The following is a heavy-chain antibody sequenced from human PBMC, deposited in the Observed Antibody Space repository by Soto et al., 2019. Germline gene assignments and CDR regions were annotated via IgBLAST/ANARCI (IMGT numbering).Heavy chain of an antibody. J-gene: IGHJ4*02. D-gene: IGHD2-2*02. CDR3: ASFNDRSEPPAILY. CDR2: IYYSGST. CDR1: GDSISSGGSY. Sequence: QVQLQEWGPGLVKPSQTLSLTCTVSGDSISSGGSYWSWIRQPPGKGLEWIGYIYYSGSTYYNSSLQSRVIISLDTAKNQLSLKLSSVTASDTAVYYCASFNDRSEPPAILYWGQGTLVTVSS. V-gene: IGHV4-31*03.